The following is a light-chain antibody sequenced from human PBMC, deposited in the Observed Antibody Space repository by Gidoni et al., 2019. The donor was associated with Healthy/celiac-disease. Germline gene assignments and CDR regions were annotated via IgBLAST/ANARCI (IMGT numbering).Light chain of an antibody. CDR1: QSVSSY. CDR2: DAS. J-gene: IGKJ4*01. CDR3: QQRSNWPPLLT. V-gene: IGKV3-11*01. Sequence: EIVLTQSPATLSLSPGERATLSCRASQSVSSYLAWYQQKPGQAPRRLIYDASNRATGIPARFSGSGSGTDFTLTTRSLEPEDFAVYYCQQRSNWPPLLTFGGGTKVEIK.